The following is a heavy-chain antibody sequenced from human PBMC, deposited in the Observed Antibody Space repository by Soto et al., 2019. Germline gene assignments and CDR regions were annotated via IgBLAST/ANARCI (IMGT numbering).Heavy chain of an antibody. CDR2: INHSGTT. J-gene: IGHJ6*03. CDR3: ARGETDYYYYYYMDV. V-gene: IGHV4-34*01. CDR1: GGSFSGYY. Sequence: SETLSLTCAVYGGSFSGYYWSWIRQPPGKGLEWIGEINHSGTTNYNPSLKSRVTISVDTSKNQFSLKLSSVTAADTAVYYCARGETDYYYYYYMDVWGKGTTVTVSS.